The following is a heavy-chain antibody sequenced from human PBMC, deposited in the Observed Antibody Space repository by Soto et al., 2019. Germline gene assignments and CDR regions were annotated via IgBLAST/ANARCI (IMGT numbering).Heavy chain of an antibody. J-gene: IGHJ4*02. D-gene: IGHD1-1*01. Sequence: SETLSLTCTVSGGSISSSSYYWGWIRQPPGKGLEWIGSIYYSGSTYYNPSLKSRVTISVDTSKNQFSLKLSSVTAADTAVYYCARHTIAHLFDYWVQGTLVTVSS. CDR3: ARHTIAHLFDY. CDR1: GGSISSSSYY. CDR2: IYYSGST. V-gene: IGHV4-39*01.